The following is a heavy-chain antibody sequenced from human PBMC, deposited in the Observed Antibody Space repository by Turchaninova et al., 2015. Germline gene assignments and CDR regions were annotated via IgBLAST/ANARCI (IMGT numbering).Heavy chain of an antibody. CDR3: ARASSATFYYRMDV. CDR2: MYYSGNA. Sequence: QVQLQESGPGLVKASETLSLTCPAPGGSISSSYWNWLRQAPGEGLDWIGYMYYSGNANYNPSLKSRVTISVDTSKNQFSLNLSSVTAADTAVYYCARASSATFYYRMDVWGQGTTVTVSS. V-gene: IGHV4-59*01. D-gene: IGHD1-1*01. CDR1: GGSISSSY. J-gene: IGHJ6*02.